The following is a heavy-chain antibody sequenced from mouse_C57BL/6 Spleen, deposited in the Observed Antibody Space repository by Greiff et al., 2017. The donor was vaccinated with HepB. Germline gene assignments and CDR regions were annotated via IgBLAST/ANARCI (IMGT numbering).Heavy chain of an antibody. V-gene: IGHV1-85*01. CDR2: IYPRDGST. CDR1: GYTFTSYD. Sequence: VQGVESGPELVKPGASVKLSCKASGYTFTSYDINWVKQRPGQGLEWIGWIYPRDGSTQYNEKFKVKATLTVDTSSSTAYMELHRLTSEDSAVYFCARLNWDGFAYWGQGTLVTVSA. D-gene: IGHD4-1*01. J-gene: IGHJ3*01. CDR3: ARLNWDGFAY.